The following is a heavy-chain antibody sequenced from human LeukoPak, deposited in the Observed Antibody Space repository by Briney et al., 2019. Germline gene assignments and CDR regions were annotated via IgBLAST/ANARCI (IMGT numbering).Heavy chain of an antibody. Sequence: ASVKVSCKASGYTLTNYYMHWVRQAPGQGLEWMGIINPSGGSTTYAQKFQGRVTMTRDTSTSTVYMELSSLRSEDTAVYYCARNRNIRGPREPFAYWGQGTLVTVSS. D-gene: IGHD1-14*01. CDR3: ARNRNIRGPREPFAY. CDR1: GYTLTNYY. V-gene: IGHV1-46*01. CDR2: INPSGGST. J-gene: IGHJ4*02.